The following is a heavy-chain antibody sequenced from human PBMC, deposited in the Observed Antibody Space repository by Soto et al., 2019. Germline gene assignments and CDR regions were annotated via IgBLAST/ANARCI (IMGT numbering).Heavy chain of an antibody. D-gene: IGHD7-27*01. J-gene: IGHJ4*02. Sequence: SETLSLTCTVAGGSISSFYWSWIRQPPGKGLEWIGYIYYSGSTNYNPSLKSRVTISVDTSKNQFSLKLSSVTAADTAVYYCARRWGTSFDFWGQGTLVTVSS. CDR3: ARRWGTSFDF. CDR2: IYYSGST. V-gene: IGHV4-59*01. CDR1: GGSISSFY.